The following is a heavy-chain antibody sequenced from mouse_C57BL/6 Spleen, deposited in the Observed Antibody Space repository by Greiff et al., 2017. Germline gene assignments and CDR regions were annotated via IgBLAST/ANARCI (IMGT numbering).Heavy chain of an antibody. CDR2: IHPRSGNT. Sequence: VQLQQSGAELARPGASVKLSCKASGYTFTSYGTSWVKQRTGPGLEWIGEIHPRSGNTYYNAKFKGKATLTANKSSSTAYMGLRSQTAEDSAVYFCAREGETDYWGQGTTLTVSS. CDR3: AREGETDY. J-gene: IGHJ2*01. CDR1: GYTFTSYG. V-gene: IGHV1-81*01.